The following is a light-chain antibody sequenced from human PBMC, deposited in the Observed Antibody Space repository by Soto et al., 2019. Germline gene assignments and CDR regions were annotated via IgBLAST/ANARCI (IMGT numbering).Light chain of an antibody. Sequence: PGERVTLSCRASQSVSSSYLTWYQQKPGQAPRLLIYGASTRATSIPARFSGSGSGTDFTLTISSLQPEDFAVYYCQQDYNLPLVFGQGTKVDIK. CDR1: QSVSSSY. CDR3: QQDYNLPLV. CDR2: GAS. V-gene: IGKV3D-7*01. J-gene: IGKJ1*01.